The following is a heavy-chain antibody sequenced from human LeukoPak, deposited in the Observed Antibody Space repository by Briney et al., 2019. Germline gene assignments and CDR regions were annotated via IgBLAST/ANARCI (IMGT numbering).Heavy chain of an antibody. V-gene: IGHV3-7*01. J-gene: IGHJ4*02. CDR1: GFTLSSYC. Sequence: PGGSLRLSCAASGFTLSSYCMSWVRQAPGKGLEWVANIKQGGSEKYYVDSVKGRFTISRDNAKNSLYLQMNSLRAEDAAVYYCAGSSLRFLGWPRFDYWGQGTLVTVSS. CDR2: IKQGGSEK. CDR3: AGSSLRFLGWPRFDY. D-gene: IGHD3-3*01.